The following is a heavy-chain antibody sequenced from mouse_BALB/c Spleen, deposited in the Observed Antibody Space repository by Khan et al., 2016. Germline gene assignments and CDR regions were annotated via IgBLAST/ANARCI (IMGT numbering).Heavy chain of an antibody. CDR2: IFPGSGST. V-gene: IGHV1-77*01. J-gene: IGHJ4*01. CDR3: ARSYYGYFAMDY. D-gene: IGHD1-2*01. CDR1: GYTFTDYY. Sequence: QVQLKQSGTELPRPGASVKLSCKASGYTFTDYYLHWVKQRTGQGLEWIGEIFPGSGSTYYNEKFKGKASLTADTSSSTAYMQLSSLTSEDSAGDFCARSYYGYFAMDYWGHGASVTVSS.